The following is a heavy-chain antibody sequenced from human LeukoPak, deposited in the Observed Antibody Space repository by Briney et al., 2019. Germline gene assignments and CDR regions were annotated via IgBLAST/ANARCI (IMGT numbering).Heavy chain of an antibody. J-gene: IGHJ4*02. D-gene: IGHD4-17*01. CDR3: ARQMNTVTADY. CDR1: GGSISSSSYF. Sequence: SGTLSLTCTVSGGSISSSSYFWGWIRQPPGKGLEWIGSIFYSGSTYYNPSLNSRVAISIDTSKNQFSLRLSSVTAADTAVYYCARQMNTVTADYWGQGTLVTVSS. CDR2: IFYSGST. V-gene: IGHV4-39*01.